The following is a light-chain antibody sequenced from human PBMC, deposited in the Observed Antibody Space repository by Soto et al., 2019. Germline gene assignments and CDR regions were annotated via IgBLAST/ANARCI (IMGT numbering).Light chain of an antibody. CDR3: QQSYSSPFT. V-gene: IGKV1-39*01. CDR1: QSICSY. CDR2: AAS. Sequence: DIQMTQSPSSLSASVGDRVTITCRASQSICSYLNWYQQKPGKAPHLLIYAASSLQSGVPSKFSGSGSGTDFTLTISSLQPEDFATYYCQQSYSSPFTFGPGTKVDIK. J-gene: IGKJ3*01.